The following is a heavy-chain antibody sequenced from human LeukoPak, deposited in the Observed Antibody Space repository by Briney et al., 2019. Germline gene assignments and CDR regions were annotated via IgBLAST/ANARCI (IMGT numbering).Heavy chain of an antibody. CDR1: GFTFSSYW. CDR3: AREEYGDYDYYFDY. D-gene: IGHD4-17*01. V-gene: IGHV3-7*01. CDR2: IKQDGSEK. J-gene: IGHJ4*02. Sequence: PGGSLRLSCAASGFTFSSYWMSWVRQAPGKGLEWVANIKQDGSEKYYVDSVKGRFTISRDSAKNSLYLQMNSLRAEDTAVYYCAREEYGDYDYYFDYWGQGTLVTVSS.